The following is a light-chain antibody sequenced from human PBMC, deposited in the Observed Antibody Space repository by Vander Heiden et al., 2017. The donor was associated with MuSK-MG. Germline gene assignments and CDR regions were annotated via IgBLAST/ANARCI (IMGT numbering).Light chain of an antibody. V-gene: IGKV3-15*01. CDR1: QRINSN. Sequence: EIVMTQSPATLSVSPGERATLSCRASQRINSNLAWYQQKPGQAPRLLIYSASTRATGIPATFRRSGSATEFTLTIISLHSEHFAVYYCQQYNTWARTFGPGTKVXIK. CDR2: SAS. J-gene: IGKJ1*01. CDR3: QQYNTWART.